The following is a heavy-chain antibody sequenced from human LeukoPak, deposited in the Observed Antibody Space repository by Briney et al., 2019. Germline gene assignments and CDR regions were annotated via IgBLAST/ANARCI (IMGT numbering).Heavy chain of an antibody. CDR2: ITSSGSSI. Sequence: PGGSLRLSCAASGFTFSGYEMSWVRQAPGKGLDWVSYITSSGSSIYYADSLKGRFTISRDNAKNSLYLQINSLRAEDTAVYYCASVAGDGYVAFAIWGQGTMVTVSS. J-gene: IGHJ3*02. V-gene: IGHV3-48*03. D-gene: IGHD5-24*01. CDR3: ASVAGDGYVAFAI. CDR1: GFTFSGYE.